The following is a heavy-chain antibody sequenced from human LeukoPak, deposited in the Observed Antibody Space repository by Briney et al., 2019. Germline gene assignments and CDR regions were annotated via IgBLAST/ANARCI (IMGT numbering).Heavy chain of an antibody. V-gene: IGHV3-30*03. CDR3: ARLGSSGWYY. CDR2: ISYDGSNK. Sequence: GGSLRLSCAASGFTFSSYGMHWVRQAPSKGLEWVAVISYDGSNKYYADSVKGRFTISRDNSKNTLYLQMNSLRAEDTAVYYCARLGSSGWYYWGQGTLVTVSS. J-gene: IGHJ4*02. CDR1: GFTFSSYG. D-gene: IGHD6-19*01.